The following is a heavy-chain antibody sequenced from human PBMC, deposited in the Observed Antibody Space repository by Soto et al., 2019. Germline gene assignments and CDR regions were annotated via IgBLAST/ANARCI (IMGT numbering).Heavy chain of an antibody. CDR2: INHSGST. CDR3: ARGRIVVVPAARRIHNWFDP. J-gene: IGHJ5*02. Sequence: PSETLSLTXAVYGGSFSGYYWSWIRQPPGKGLEWIGEINHSGSTNYNPSLKSRVTISVDTSKNQFSLKLSSVTAADTAVYYCARGRIVVVPAARRIHNWFDPWGQGTLVTVSS. D-gene: IGHD2-2*01. CDR1: GGSFSGYY. V-gene: IGHV4-34*01.